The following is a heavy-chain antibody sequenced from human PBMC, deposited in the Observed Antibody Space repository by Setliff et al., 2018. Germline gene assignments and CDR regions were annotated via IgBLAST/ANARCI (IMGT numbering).Heavy chain of an antibody. CDR1: GYTFTGYY. Sequence: ASVKVSCKASGYTFTGYYMHWVRQAPGQGLEWMGWINPNSGGTNYAQKFQGWVTMTRDTSISTAYMELSRLRSDDTAVYYCARSFSPAAGTGRFYYYYGMNVWGQGTTVTVSS. D-gene: IGHD6-13*01. CDR3: ARSFSPAAGTGRFYYYYGMNV. CDR2: INPNSGGT. V-gene: IGHV1-2*04. J-gene: IGHJ6*02.